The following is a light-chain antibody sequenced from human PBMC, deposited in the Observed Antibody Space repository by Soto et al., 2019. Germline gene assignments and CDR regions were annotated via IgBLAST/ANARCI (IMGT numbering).Light chain of an antibody. CDR3: CSYAGSSSVV. V-gene: IGLV2-23*02. Sequence: QSDLTQPASVSGSPGQSITISCTGTSSDVGSYNLVSWYQQHPGKAPKLMIYVVSKRPSGVSNRFSGSKSGNTASLTISGLQAEDEADYYCCSYAGSSSVVFGGGTKLTVL. CDR2: VVS. CDR1: SSDVGSYNL. J-gene: IGLJ2*01.